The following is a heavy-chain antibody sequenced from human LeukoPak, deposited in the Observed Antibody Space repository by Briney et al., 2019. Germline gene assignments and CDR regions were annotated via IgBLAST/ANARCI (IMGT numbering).Heavy chain of an antibody. J-gene: IGHJ5*02. V-gene: IGHV3-30*03. Sequence: GGSLRLSCAASGFTFSNNGMHWVRQAPGKGLEWVAVISYDGSNKYYADSDSVKGRFTMSRDNVKKSVSLYMNNLRADDTAIYHCARVLLRAALTYWFATWGQGTLVTVSS. CDR2: ISYDGSNK. CDR1: GFTFSNNG. CDR3: ARVLLRAALTYWFAT. D-gene: IGHD3-22*01.